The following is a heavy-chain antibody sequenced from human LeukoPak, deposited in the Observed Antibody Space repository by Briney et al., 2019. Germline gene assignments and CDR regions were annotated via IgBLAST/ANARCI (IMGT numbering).Heavy chain of an antibody. Sequence: GGSLRLSCAASGFTFSTYAMNWVRQAPAKGLEWVSTIGGGGPTTDDADSVKDRFTISRDNSKNTLYLQMNSLRAEDTAVYFCARGFLGGTDQYFDSWGQGTLVTVSS. CDR3: ARGFLGGTDQYFDS. V-gene: IGHV3-23*01. CDR2: IGGGGPTT. J-gene: IGHJ4*02. CDR1: GFTFSTYA. D-gene: IGHD6-19*01.